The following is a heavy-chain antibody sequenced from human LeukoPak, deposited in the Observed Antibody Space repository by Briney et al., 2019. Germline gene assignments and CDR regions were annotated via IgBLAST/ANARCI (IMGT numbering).Heavy chain of an antibody. D-gene: IGHD5-24*01. Sequence: GGSLRLSCAASGFTFSSYGMHWVRQAPGKGLEWVAVISYDGSNKYYADSVKGRFTISRGNSKNTLYLQMNSLRAEDTAVYYCAKDAELGYNSRYFDYWGQGTLVTVSS. CDR1: GFTFSSYG. CDR2: ISYDGSNK. CDR3: AKDAELGYNSRYFDY. J-gene: IGHJ4*02. V-gene: IGHV3-30*18.